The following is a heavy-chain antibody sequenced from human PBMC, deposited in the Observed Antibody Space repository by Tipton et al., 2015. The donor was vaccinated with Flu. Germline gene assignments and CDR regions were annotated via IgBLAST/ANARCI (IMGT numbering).Heavy chain of an antibody. J-gene: IGHJ5*02. CDR2: IHRGGSP. D-gene: IGHD4-11*01. CDR1: GEALGSNYF. Sequence: GEALGSNYFWGWIRQPPGKGLEWIGNIHRGGSPYYNPSLRSRVTISVDTSKNQFSLEMRSVTAADMAVYYCARRDFSNYVSQPKNWFDLWGQGILVTVSA. CDR3: ARRDFSNYVSQPKNWFDL. V-gene: IGHV4-38-2*01.